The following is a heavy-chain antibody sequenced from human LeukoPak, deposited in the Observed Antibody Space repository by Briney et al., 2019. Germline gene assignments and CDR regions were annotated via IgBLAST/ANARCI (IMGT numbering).Heavy chain of an antibody. CDR1: GLTFSSYA. Sequence: GGSLSLSCAASGLTFSSYAMHWVRQAPGKGLEWVAVISYDGSNKYYADSVKGRFTISRDNSKNTLYLQMNSLRAEDTAVYYCARDLYYYDSSGFYFDYWGQGTLVTVSS. D-gene: IGHD3-22*01. J-gene: IGHJ4*02. CDR2: ISYDGSNK. V-gene: IGHV3-30*04. CDR3: ARDLYYYDSSGFYFDY.